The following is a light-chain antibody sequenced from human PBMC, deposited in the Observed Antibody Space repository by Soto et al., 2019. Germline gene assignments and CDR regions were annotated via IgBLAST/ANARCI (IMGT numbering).Light chain of an antibody. CDR1: QSLVHGDGNTY. CDR2: MVS. Sequence: IMMTQTPLSSPVTLGQSASISCRSSQSLVHGDGNTYLNWIQQRPGQSPRLLIYMVSKRFSGVPDRFSGSGAGTDFTLKISRVEAEDVGVYYCKQSKQDPHTFGQGTKLEIK. J-gene: IGKJ2*01. CDR3: KQSKQDPHT. V-gene: IGKV2-24*01.